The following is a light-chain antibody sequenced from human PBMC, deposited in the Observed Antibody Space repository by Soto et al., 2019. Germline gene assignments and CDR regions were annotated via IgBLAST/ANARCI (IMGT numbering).Light chain of an antibody. CDR2: DDN. Sequence: SYELTQPPSVSVAPGQTARITCGGNNIGSTSVHSYQPRPGQAPVLAVDDDNDRPSGIPERFSGSNSENTATLTITRVEAGDEADYYCQVWNITTDHYVFGTGTKVTVL. J-gene: IGLJ1*01. CDR1: NIGSTS. V-gene: IGLV3-21*02. CDR3: QVWNITTDHYV.